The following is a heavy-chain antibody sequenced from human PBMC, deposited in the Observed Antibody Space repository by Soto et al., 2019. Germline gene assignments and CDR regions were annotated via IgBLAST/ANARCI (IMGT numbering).Heavy chain of an antibody. D-gene: IGHD3-10*01. Sequence: EVQLLESGGGWVQPGGSLRLSCAASEFPFTSYAMSWVSQAPGKGLEWVSAVGSDGGSTYYADSVRGRFTVTRDNSQKTLYLQMNNLRAEDTAVYYCAKDVCGSGTFCHFDYWGQGTLVTVSS. CDR2: VGSDGGST. CDR3: AKDVCGSGTFCHFDY. CDR1: EFPFTSYA. J-gene: IGHJ4*02. V-gene: IGHV3-23*01.